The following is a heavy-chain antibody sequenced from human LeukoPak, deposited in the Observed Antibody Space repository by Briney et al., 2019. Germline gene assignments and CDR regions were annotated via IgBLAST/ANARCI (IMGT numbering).Heavy chain of an antibody. CDR3: TRGGGDR. D-gene: IGHD3-16*01. V-gene: IGHV3-7*01. Sequence: VGSVRLSCTVSGFTLSNYWMSWLRQAPGKGLEWMANIELAGSESYVDSVKGRFTITRENAENSLYLQMNSLRVEDTAVYYCTRGGGDRWGQGTLVSVSS. CDR1: GFTLSNYW. J-gene: IGHJ5*02. CDR2: IELAGSE.